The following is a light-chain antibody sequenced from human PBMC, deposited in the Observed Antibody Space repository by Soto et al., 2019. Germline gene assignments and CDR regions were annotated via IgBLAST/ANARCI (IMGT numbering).Light chain of an antibody. J-gene: IGLJ2*01. CDR1: SGHSSYA. CDR2: LNSDGSH. CDR3: HTWGTGIHVV. Sequence: QSVLTQSPSASASLGASVKLTCTLSSGHSSYAIAWHQQQPEKGPRYLMKLNSDGSHSKGDGIPDRFSGSSSGAERYLTIPSLQSEDEADYYCHTWGTGIHVVFGGGTKLTVL. V-gene: IGLV4-69*01.